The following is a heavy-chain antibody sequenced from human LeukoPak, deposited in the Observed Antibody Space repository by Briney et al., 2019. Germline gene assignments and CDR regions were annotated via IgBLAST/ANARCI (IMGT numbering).Heavy chain of an antibody. V-gene: IGHV3-23*01. CDR1: GFTVSSDY. Sequence: PGGSLRLSCAASGFTVSSDYMSWVRQAPGKGLEWVSAISGSGGSTFYADSVKGRFTISRDNSKNTLYLQMNSLRAEDTAVYYCAKDEAAPGPYNWFDPWGQGTLVAVSS. CDR2: ISGSGGST. J-gene: IGHJ5*02. CDR3: AKDEAAPGPYNWFDP. D-gene: IGHD6-13*01.